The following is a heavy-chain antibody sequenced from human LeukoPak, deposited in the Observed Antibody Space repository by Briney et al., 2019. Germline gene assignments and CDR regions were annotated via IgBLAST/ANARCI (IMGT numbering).Heavy chain of an antibody. CDR1: GYSISSGYY. CDR3: ARATWNGYMFDY. J-gene: IGHJ4*02. V-gene: IGHV4-38-2*02. CDR2: IYHSGST. Sequence: SETLSLTCTVSGYSISSGYYWGWIRQPPGKGLEWIGSIYHSGSTYYNPSLKSRVTISVDTSKNQFSLKLNSLTAADTAVYYCARATWNGYMFDYWGQGSLVIVTS. D-gene: IGHD5-24*01.